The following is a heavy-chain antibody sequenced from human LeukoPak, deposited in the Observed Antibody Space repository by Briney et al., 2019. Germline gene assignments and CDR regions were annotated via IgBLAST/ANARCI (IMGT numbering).Heavy chain of an antibody. D-gene: IGHD6-13*01. CDR1: GFTVSSNY. J-gene: IGHJ3*02. Sequence: PGGSLRLSCAASGFTVSSNYMSWVRQAPGKGLEWVSVIYSGGSTYYADSVKGRFTISRDNSKNTLYLQMNSLRAEDTAVYYCARDRPSSSWYGDAFDIWGQGTMVTVSS. CDR2: IYSGGST. CDR3: ARDRPSSSWYGDAFDI. V-gene: IGHV3-53*01.